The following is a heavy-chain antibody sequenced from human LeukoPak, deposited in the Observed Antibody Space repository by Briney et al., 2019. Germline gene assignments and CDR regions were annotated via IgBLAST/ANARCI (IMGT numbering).Heavy chain of an antibody. CDR2: INHSGST. V-gene: IGHV4-34*01. J-gene: IGHJ6*03. D-gene: IGHD3-22*01. Sequence: SETLSLTCAVYGGSFSGYYRSWIRQPPGKGLEWIGEINHSGSTNYNPSLKSRVTISVDTSKKQFSLKLSSVTAADTAVYYCARRGGSSGYYSAHYYYMDVWGKGTAVTVSS. CDR1: GGSFSGYY. CDR3: ARRGGSSGYYSAHYYYMDV.